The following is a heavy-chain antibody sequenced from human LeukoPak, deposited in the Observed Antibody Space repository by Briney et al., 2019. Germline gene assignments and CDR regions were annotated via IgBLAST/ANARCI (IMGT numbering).Heavy chain of an antibody. CDR3: ARDSRVYYDSSGYYYVGAFDI. V-gene: IGHV4-59*01. J-gene: IGHJ3*02. Sequence: PSETLSLTCTVSGGSISSYYWGWIRQPPGKGLEWIGYIYYSGSTNYNPSLKSRVTISVDTSKNQFSLKLSSVTAADTAVYYCARDSRVYYDSSGYYYVGAFDIWGQGTMVTVSS. CDR1: GGSISSYY. D-gene: IGHD3-22*01. CDR2: IYYSGST.